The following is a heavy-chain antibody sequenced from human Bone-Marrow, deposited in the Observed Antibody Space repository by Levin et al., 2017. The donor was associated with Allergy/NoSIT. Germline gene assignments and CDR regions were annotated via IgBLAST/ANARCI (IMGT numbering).Heavy chain of an antibody. J-gene: IGHJ4*02. CDR3: ARDGDTYGRFDS. CDR2: IWYDGSNI. CDR1: GFTFGSYG. D-gene: IGHD5-18*01. V-gene: IGHV3-33*01. Sequence: PGGSLRLSCTASGFTFGSYGMDWVRQAPGKGLEWVAFIWYDGSNIYYLDSVKGRFTISRDNSKSTLYLQMNSLRVEDTAVYYCARDGDTYGRFDSWGQGTLVTVSS.